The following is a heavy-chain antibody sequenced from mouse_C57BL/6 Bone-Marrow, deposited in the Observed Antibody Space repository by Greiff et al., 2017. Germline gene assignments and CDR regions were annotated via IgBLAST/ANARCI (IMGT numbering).Heavy chain of an antibody. Sequence: VQLQQSGPELVKPGASVKISCKASGYTFTDYYMNWVKQSHGKSLEWIGDINPNNGGTSYNQKFKGKATLTVDTSSSTAYLELRSLTSEDSAVYYCARKYYYGSRDWYFDVWGTGTTVTVSS. D-gene: IGHD1-1*01. CDR2: INPNNGGT. CDR1: GYTFTDYY. CDR3: ARKYYYGSRDWYFDV. V-gene: IGHV1-26*01. J-gene: IGHJ1*03.